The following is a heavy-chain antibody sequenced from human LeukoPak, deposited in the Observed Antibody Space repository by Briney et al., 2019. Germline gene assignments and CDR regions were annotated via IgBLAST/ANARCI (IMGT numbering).Heavy chain of an antibody. D-gene: IGHD2-2*02. CDR3: ARVVPAAISPPR. J-gene: IGHJ4*02. CDR2: IYYSGST. Sequence: SETLSLTCTVSGASISSSRYYWGWIRQPPGKGLVWIGNIYYSGSTYFNPSLKSRVTISVDTSKNQFSLKLSSVTAADTAVYYCARVVPAAISPPRWGQGTLVTVSS. V-gene: IGHV4-39*07. CDR1: GASISSSRYY.